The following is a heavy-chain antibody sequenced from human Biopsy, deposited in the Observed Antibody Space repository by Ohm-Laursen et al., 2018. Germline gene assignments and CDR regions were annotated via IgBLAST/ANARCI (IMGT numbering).Heavy chain of an antibody. CDR2: IYWDEDK. J-gene: IGHJ4*02. V-gene: IGHV2-5*02. D-gene: IGHD3-3*01. CDR3: AKDVFRKYDGSGYYNRFDY. Sequence: STQTLTLTCSFSGFSLRSSGVGVGWLRQSPGKALEWLALIYWDEDKRYNQYLKSRLTITGDPSKNQVVLTMTNVEHVEKGKYYCAKDVFRKYDGSGYYNRFDYWGQGILVTV. CDR1: GFSLRSSGVG.